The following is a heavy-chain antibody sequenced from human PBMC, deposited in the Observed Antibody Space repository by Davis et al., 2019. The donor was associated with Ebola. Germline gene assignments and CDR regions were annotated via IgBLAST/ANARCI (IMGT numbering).Heavy chain of an antibody. J-gene: IGHJ4*02. V-gene: IGHV3-48*01. D-gene: IGHD1-26*01. CDR1: GFTFSTYS. Sequence: GESLKISCAASGFTFSTYSMNWVRQTPGKGLEWVSYISSTSSTIYYADSVKGRFTISRDNSKNTLYLQMNSLRAEDTAVYYCAKMYSGSYRIFDYWGQGTLVTVSS. CDR2: ISSTSSTI. CDR3: AKMYSGSYRIFDY.